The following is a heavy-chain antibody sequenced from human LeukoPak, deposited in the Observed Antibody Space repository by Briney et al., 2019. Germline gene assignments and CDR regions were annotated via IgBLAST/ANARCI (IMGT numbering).Heavy chain of an antibody. Sequence: ASVKVSCKASGGTFSSYTISWVRQAPGQGLEWMGRIIPILGIANYAQKFQGRVTITADKSTGTAYMELSSLRSEDTAVYYCARDLSSATQAAFDIWGQGTMVTVSS. J-gene: IGHJ3*02. CDR3: ARDLSSATQAAFDI. V-gene: IGHV1-69*04. CDR1: GGTFSSYT. D-gene: IGHD2-15*01. CDR2: IIPILGIA.